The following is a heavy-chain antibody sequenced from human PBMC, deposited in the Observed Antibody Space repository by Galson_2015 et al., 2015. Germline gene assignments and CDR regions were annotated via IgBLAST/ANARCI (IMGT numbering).Heavy chain of an antibody. CDR2: INPSGGST. V-gene: IGHV1-46*01. J-gene: IGHJ6*03. CDR1: GYTFTSYY. D-gene: IGHD5-12*01. CDR3: ARAVVGYSGYPGDPEQPPYYYYYYYMDV. Sequence: SVKVSCKASGYTFTSYYMHWVRQAPGQGLEWMGIINPSGGSTSYAQKFQGRVTMTRDTSTSTVYMELSSLRSEDTAVYYCARAVVGYSGYPGDPEQPPYYYYYYYMDVWGQGTTVTVSS.